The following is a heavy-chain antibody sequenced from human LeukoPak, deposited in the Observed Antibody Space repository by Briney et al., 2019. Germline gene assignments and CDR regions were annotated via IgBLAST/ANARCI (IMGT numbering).Heavy chain of an antibody. Sequence: SETLPLTCAVYGGSFSGYYWSWIRQPPGKGLEWIGEINHSGSTNYNPSLKSRVTISVDTSKNQFSLKLSSVTAADTAVYYCARMWVYYDSSGYPQGYCDYWGQGTLVTVSS. D-gene: IGHD3-22*01. CDR3: ARMWVYYDSSGYPQGYCDY. J-gene: IGHJ4*02. CDR2: INHSGST. CDR1: GGSFSGYY. V-gene: IGHV4-34*01.